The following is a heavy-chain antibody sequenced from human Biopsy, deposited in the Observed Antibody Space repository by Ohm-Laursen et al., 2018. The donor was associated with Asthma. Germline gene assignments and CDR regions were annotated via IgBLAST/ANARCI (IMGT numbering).Heavy chain of an antibody. CDR2: IYYSGST. CDR1: GGSISNYY. Sequence: SETLSLTCTVSGGSISNYYWSWIRQPPGKGLEWIGYIYYSGSTNYNPSLKSRVTISVDTSKNQFSLKLSSVTAADTAVYYCAREVGTTHVDDVIRYFDLWGRGTLVTVSS. CDR3: AREVGTTHVDDVIRYFDL. V-gene: IGHV4-59*01. D-gene: IGHD4-11*01. J-gene: IGHJ2*01.